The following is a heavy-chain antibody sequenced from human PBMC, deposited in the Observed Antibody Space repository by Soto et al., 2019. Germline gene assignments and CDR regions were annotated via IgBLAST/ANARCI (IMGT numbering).Heavy chain of an antibody. CDR1: GSTFNNFA. CDR2: IVVMSNAA. D-gene: IGHD1-26*01. CDR3: ARAIKRWEANYYFDY. J-gene: IGHJ4*02. Sequence: QVVLLQSGAEVKEPGSSVRLSCQVSGSTFNNFAFSWVRQAPGQGPEWLGGIVVMSNAADYSQRFQDRVMITADTSTSTLYMELGSLTFDDTAVYYCARAIKRWEANYYFDYWGQGTLVTVSS. V-gene: IGHV1-69*06.